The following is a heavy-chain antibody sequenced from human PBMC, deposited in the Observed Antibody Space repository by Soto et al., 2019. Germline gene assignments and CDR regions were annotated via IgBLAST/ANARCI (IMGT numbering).Heavy chain of an antibody. J-gene: IGHJ4*01. CDR2: IDWDDDK. Sequence: SRPTLVNATQTLPLTCTFSEFSLTTGGMCVAWIRQPPGKALEWLALIDWDDDKNYSTSLKTRLTISTDTTKNQVVLTLTNMAPVDTATYYCARVPGYYDSSGFIGFDSWGHGTLVTVSS. CDR3: ARVPGYYDSSGFIGFDS. CDR1: EFSLTTGGMC. D-gene: IGHD3-22*01. V-gene: IGHV2-70*01.